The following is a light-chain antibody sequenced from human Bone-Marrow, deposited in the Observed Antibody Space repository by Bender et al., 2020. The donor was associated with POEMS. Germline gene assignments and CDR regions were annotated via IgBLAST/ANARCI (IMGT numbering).Light chain of an antibody. CDR3: QTWDPSFVSVV. J-gene: IGLJ2*01. Sequence: SSELTQPPSVSVSPGQTATINCSGERLGDEFVCWYQQKPGQSPLLVIYQDTKRPSGIPERFSGSTSGNTATLTISGTQPIDEAHYYCQTWDPSFVSVVFGGGTELTVL. CDR1: RLGDEF. CDR2: QDT. V-gene: IGLV3-1*01.